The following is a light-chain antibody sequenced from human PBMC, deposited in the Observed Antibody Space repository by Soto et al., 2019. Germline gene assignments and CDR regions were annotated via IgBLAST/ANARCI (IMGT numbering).Light chain of an antibody. V-gene: IGKV3-15*01. CDR3: QQYNDWPRT. CDR1: QSVGIN. Sequence: ITQSASILSVSPGERATLSCRASQSVGINVAWYQQKPGQAPRLLIYGASTRATGSPDRFSASGSATEFTLTISSLLSEDFAVYYCQQYNDWPRTFGQGTKVDI. CDR2: GAS. J-gene: IGKJ1*01.